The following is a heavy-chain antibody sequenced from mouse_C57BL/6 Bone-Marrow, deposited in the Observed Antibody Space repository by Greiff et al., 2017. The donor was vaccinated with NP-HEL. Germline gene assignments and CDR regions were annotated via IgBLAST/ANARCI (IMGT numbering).Heavy chain of an antibody. J-gene: IGHJ1*03. CDR2: IWSGGST. CDR3: ARRNGYHFDV. V-gene: IGHV2-2*01. Sequence: VQLQQSGPGLVQPSQSLSITCTASGFSLTSYGVHWVRQSPGKGLEWLGVIWSGGSTDYNAAFISSLSISKDNTKSRVFYKMNSLQADDTAMYYCARRNGYHFDVWGTGTTVTVSS. D-gene: IGHD2-2*01. CDR1: GFSLTSYG.